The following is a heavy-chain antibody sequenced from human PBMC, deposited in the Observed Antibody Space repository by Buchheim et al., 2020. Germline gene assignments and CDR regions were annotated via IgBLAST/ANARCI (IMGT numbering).Heavy chain of an antibody. V-gene: IGHV3-30-3*01. Sequence: QVQLVESGGGVVQPGRSLRLSCAASGFTFSSYALHWVRQAPGKGLEWVSVISYDGSNNYYAHSVKGRFTISRDTSTTPLFLQMNSLRAEDTAVYYCAREYGSGSPRYGMDVWGQGTT. D-gene: IGHD3-10*01. CDR2: ISYDGSNN. CDR1: GFTFSSYA. CDR3: AREYGSGSPRYGMDV. J-gene: IGHJ6*02.